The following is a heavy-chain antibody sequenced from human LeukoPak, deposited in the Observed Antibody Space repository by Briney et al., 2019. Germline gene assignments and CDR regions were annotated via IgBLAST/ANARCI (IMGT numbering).Heavy chain of an antibody. CDR1: GGSISSSSYY. D-gene: IGHD6-13*01. V-gene: IGHV4-39*07. CDR3: ALSDLQNSSSYL. Sequence: PSETLSLTCTVSGGSISSSSYYWGWIRQPPGKGLEWIGSIYYSGSTYYNPSLKSRVSISVDTSKNQFSLKLSSVTAADTAVYYCALSDLQNSSSYLWGQGTLVTVSS. J-gene: IGHJ4*02. CDR2: IYYSGST.